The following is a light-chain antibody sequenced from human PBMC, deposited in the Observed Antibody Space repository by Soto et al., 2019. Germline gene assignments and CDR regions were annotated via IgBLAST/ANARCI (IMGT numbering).Light chain of an antibody. Sequence: QPVLTQPPSASGAPGQRVTISCSGSSSNIGSNAVNWYQQLPGAAPRLLIHSNNIRPSGVPDRFSGSKSGTSASLAISGLQSEDESDYYCATWDDSLNGLYVFGAGTKLTVL. V-gene: IGLV1-44*01. CDR3: ATWDDSLNGLYV. J-gene: IGLJ1*01. CDR2: SNN. CDR1: SSNIGSNA.